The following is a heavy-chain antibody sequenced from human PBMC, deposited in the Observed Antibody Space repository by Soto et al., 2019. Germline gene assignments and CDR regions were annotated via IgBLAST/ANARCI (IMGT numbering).Heavy chain of an antibody. V-gene: IGHV4-31*03. Sequence: QVQLQESGPGLVKPSQTLSLTCTVSGGSISSGGYYWSWIRQHPGKGLEWIGYIYYSGSTYYNPSLKGRVTISGETSKNQFSLKLSSVTAADTAVYYCARVGGINWFDPWGQGTLVTVSS. CDR3: ARVGGINWFDP. CDR2: IYYSGST. CDR1: GGSISSGGYY. D-gene: IGHD1-20*01. J-gene: IGHJ5*02.